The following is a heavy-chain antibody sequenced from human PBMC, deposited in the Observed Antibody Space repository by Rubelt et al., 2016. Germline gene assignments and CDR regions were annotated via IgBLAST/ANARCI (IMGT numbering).Heavy chain of an antibody. CDR1: GFTFSSYS. J-gene: IGHJ4*02. V-gene: IGHV3-74*01. D-gene: IGHD6-6*01. Sequence: GSLRLSCEASGFTFSSYSMHWVRQDPGKGLVWVSRINGDGSSTSYADSVKGRFTISRDNAKNTLYLQMNNLRAEDTAVYYCARAQKGNSSPDYWGQGTLVTVSS. CDR2: INGDGSST. CDR3: ARAQKGNSSPDY.